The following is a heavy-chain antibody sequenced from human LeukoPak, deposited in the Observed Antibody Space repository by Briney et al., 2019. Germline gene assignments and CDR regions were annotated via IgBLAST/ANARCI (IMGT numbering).Heavy chain of an antibody. CDR3: ARSAEHCNNGVCFTDYYMDV. D-gene: IGHD2-8*01. Sequence: ASVKVSCKASGGTFSSYAISWVRQAPGQGLEWMGRINPNSGDTNYAQNFQGRVTMTRDTSITTAYMELSSLTSADTAVYFCARSAEHCNNGVCFTDYYMDVWGKGTTVTVSS. J-gene: IGHJ6*03. CDR2: INPNSGDT. V-gene: IGHV1-2*06. CDR1: GGTFSSYA.